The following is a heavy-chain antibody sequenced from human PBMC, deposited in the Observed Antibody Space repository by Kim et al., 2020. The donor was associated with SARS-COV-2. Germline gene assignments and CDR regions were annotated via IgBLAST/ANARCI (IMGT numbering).Heavy chain of an antibody. CDR1: GGSISSSSYY. J-gene: IGHJ5*02. CDR3: ARQPYSYGPFDP. CDR2: SYYSGNT. D-gene: IGHD5-18*01. V-gene: IGHV4-39*01. Sequence: SETLSLTCTVSGGSISSSSYYWGWIRQPPGKGLEWIGSSYYSGNTYYNPSLKSRVTISVDTSKNQFSLKLSSATAADTAVYYCARQPYSYGPFDPWGQGTLVTVSS.